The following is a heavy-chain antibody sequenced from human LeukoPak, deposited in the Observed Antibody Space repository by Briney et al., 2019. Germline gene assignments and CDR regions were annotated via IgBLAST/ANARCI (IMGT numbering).Heavy chain of an antibody. CDR1: GGSISSYY. J-gene: IGHJ4*02. D-gene: IGHD6-13*01. CDR2: IYYSGST. CDR3: ARVPTVRSSSWYFDY. V-gene: IGHV4-59*12. Sequence: SETLSLTCTVSGGSISSYYWSWIRQPPGKGLEWIGYIYYSGSTNYNPSLKSRVTISVDTSKNQFSLKLSSVTAADTAVYYCARVPTVRSSSWYFDYWGQGTLVTVSS.